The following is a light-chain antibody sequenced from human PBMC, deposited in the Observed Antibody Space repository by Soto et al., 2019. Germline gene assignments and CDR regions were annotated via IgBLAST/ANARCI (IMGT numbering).Light chain of an antibody. V-gene: IGKV3-20*01. J-gene: IGKJ3*01. Sequence: EIVLTQSPGTLSLSPGERATLSCRASQSVSPYLAWYQHKPGQAPRLLIYGASSRATGIPDRFSGSGSGTDFTLTISRLEPEDFALYFCQQYGSSPPVTFGPGTKVDIK. CDR1: QSVSPY. CDR2: GAS. CDR3: QQYGSSPPVT.